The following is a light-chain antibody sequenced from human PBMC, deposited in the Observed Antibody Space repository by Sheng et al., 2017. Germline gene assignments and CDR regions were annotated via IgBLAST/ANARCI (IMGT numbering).Light chain of an antibody. Sequence: EIVLTQSPATLSLSPGERATLSCRASQSVTTYLAWYQQKPGQAPRLLIYNASNRVIGIPARFSGSGSGTDFTLTISSLEPEDFAVYYCQQRSNWPPAFGQGTRLEI. CDR1: QSVTTY. J-gene: IGKJ5*01. V-gene: IGKV3-11*01. CDR2: NAS. CDR3: QQRSNWPPA.